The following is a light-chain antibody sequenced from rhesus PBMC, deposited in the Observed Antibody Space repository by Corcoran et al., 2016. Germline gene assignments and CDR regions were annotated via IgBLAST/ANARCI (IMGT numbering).Light chain of an antibody. V-gene: IGLV3-44*01. CDR3: QVWDISTDHPI. Sequence: SDDLTQPRSVSVSPGQTARVTCGADNFEPEVVNWYQQKPEKAPLVVMYGDNERPSGIPERFSASKSGSTATLTISGVEAGDEADYYCQVWDISTDHPIFGAGTRLTVL. CDR1: NFEPEV. CDR2: GDN. J-gene: IGLJ1*01.